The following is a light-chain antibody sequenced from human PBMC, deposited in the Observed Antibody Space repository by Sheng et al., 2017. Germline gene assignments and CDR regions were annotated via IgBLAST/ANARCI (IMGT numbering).Light chain of an antibody. Sequence: DIQLTQSPTSLSASEGDRVIITCQASQDIDNHLNWYQQKPGKAPKLLIYEASNLGAGVPSRFSGSGSGTDFTLVISSLQPEDFATYYCQQYEDLPPFRFGPGTTVDFK. CDR3: QQYEDLPPFR. CDR2: EAS. J-gene: IGKJ3*01. V-gene: IGKV1-33*01. CDR1: QDIDNH.